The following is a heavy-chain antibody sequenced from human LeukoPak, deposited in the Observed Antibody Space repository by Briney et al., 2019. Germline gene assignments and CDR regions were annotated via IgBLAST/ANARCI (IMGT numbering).Heavy chain of an antibody. CDR1: GFTFCNAW. CDR3: TTGTFCSGGSCYPPFVY. D-gene: IGHD2-15*01. Sequence: GSLRLSCAASGFTFCNAWMSWVRQAPGKGLEWVGRIKSKTDGGTTDYAAPVKGRFTISRDDSKSTLDLQLNSLKTEDTAVYFCTTGTFCSGGSCYPPFVYWGQGTLVTVSS. V-gene: IGHV3-15*01. CDR2: IKSKTDGGTT. J-gene: IGHJ4*02.